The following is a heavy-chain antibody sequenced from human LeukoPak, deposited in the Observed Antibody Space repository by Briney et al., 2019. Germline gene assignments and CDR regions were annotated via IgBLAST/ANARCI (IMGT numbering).Heavy chain of an antibody. J-gene: IGHJ3*02. CDR3: ARSIVGASDAFDI. Sequence: ASETLSLTCTVPGGSISVYYWSWIRQPPGKGLEWIGYIYYSGSTNYNPSLESRVTISVDTSKNQFSLRLSSVTAADTAVYYCARSIVGASDAFDIWGQGTMVAVSS. CDR1: GGSISVYY. D-gene: IGHD1-26*01. CDR2: IYYSGST. V-gene: IGHV4-59*01.